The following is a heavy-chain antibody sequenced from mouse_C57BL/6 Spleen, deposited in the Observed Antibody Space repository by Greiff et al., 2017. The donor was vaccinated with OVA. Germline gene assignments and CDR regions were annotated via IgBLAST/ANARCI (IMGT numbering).Heavy chain of an antibody. CDR2: IDPYYSNT. J-gene: IGHJ2*01. V-gene: IGHV1-69*01. CDR1: GYTFTNYW. CDR3: ARCYYGSSRECYFDY. D-gene: IGHD1-1*01. Sequence: VQLQQPGAELVMPGASVKMSCKASGYTFTNYWMHWVKQRHGKSLEWIGEIDPYYSNTNYNQKFKSKATLTVDQSSSTAYMQLRSLTSDDSAVYYCARCYYGSSRECYFDYWGQGTTLTVSS.